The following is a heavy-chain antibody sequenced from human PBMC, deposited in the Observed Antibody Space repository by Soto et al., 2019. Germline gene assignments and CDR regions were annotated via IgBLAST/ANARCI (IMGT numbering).Heavy chain of an antibody. D-gene: IGHD6-19*01. CDR3: AGGIAVAAANYYYGMDV. V-gene: IGHV4-39*01. J-gene: IGHJ6*02. CDR1: GGSISSSSYY. Sequence: SETLSLTCTVSGGSISSSSYYWGWIRQPPGKGLEWIGSIYYSGSTYYNPPLKSRVTISVDTSKNQFSLKLSSVTAADTAVYYCAGGIAVAAANYYYGMDVWGQGTTVTVSS. CDR2: IYYSGST.